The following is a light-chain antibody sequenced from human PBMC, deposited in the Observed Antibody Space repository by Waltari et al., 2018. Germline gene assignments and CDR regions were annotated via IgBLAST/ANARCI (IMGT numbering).Light chain of an antibody. CDR3: QQGNSYPRT. Sequence: IRMSQSPSSLSASVGDRVTITCRASQGISSYLNWYQQKPGKAPKLLIYYANSLASGVPSRFSGSGSGTEFTLTISSLQPEDFATYYCQQGNSYPRTFGQGTKVEIK. CDR2: YAN. CDR1: QGISSY. V-gene: IGKV1-13*02. J-gene: IGKJ1*01.